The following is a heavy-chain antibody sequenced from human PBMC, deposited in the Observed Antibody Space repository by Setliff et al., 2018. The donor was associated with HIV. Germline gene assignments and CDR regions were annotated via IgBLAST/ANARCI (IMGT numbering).Heavy chain of an antibody. Sequence: LSLTCTVSGGSISSGGYYWSWIRQHPGKGLEWIGYIHYSGSTYNNPSLNSRISISVDMSKNKFSLKLSSLTAADTAVYYCARGGLGVVTSFDSWGPGTLVTV. CDR1: GGSISSGGYY. V-gene: IGHV4-31*03. J-gene: IGHJ4*02. D-gene: IGHD3-3*01. CDR2: IHYSGST. CDR3: ARGGLGVVTSFDS.